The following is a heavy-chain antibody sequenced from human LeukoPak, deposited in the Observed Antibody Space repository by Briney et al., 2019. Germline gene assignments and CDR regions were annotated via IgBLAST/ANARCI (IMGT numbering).Heavy chain of an antibody. V-gene: IGHV4-59*12. J-gene: IGHJ6*03. D-gene: IGHD2-2*01. Sequence: PSETLSLTCTVSGGSISSYYWSWIRQPPGKGLEWIGYIYYSGSTNYNPSLKSRVTMSVDTSKNEFSLKLSSVTAADTAVYYCARTIVVVPAPESTYYYYYYMDVWGKGTTVTVSS. CDR3: ARTIVVVPAPESTYYYYYYMDV. CDR1: GGSISSYY. CDR2: IYYSGST.